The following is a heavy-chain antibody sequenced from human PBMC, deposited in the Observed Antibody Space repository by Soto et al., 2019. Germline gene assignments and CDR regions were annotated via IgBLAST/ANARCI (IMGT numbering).Heavy chain of an antibody. CDR1: GGSISSGDYY. CDR3: ARASSAGGTYYYYGMDV. CDR2: IYYSGST. J-gene: IGHJ6*02. V-gene: IGHV4-30-4*01. Sequence: PSETLSLTCTVSGGSISSGDYYWSWIRQPPGKGLEWIGYIYYSGSTYYNPSLKSRVTISVDTSKNQFSLKLSSVTAADTAVYYCARASSAGGTYYYYGMDVWGQGTTVTVSS. D-gene: IGHD1-1*01.